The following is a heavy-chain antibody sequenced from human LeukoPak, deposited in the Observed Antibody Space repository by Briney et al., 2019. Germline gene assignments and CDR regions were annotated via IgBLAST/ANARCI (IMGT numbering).Heavy chain of an antibody. Sequence: GASVKVSCKASGGTFSSYTISWVRQAPGQGLEWMGRIIPILGIANYAQKFQGGVTITADKSTSTAYMELSSLRSEDTAVYYCARDHAGGYDFSNWFDPWGQGTLVTVSS. J-gene: IGHJ5*02. V-gene: IGHV1-69*04. CDR1: GGTFSSYT. CDR2: IIPILGIA. CDR3: ARDHAGGYDFSNWFDP. D-gene: IGHD3-3*01.